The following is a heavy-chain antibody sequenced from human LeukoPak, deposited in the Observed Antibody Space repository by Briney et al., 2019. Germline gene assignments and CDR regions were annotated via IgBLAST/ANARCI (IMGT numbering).Heavy chain of an antibody. CDR3: ARVSSGYYLDY. CDR1: GFTFSDHY. J-gene: IGHJ4*02. Sequence: PGGSLRLSCAASGFTFSDHYMDWVRQAPGKGLEWVGRTRNKDNSYTTEYAASVKGRFTISRDDSKNSLYLQMNSLKTEDTAVYYCARVSSGYYLDYWGQGTLVTVSS. V-gene: IGHV3-72*01. D-gene: IGHD3-3*01. CDR2: TRNKDNSYTT.